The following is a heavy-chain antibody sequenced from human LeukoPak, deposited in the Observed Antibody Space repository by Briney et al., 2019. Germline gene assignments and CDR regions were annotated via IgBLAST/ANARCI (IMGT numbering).Heavy chain of an antibody. J-gene: IGHJ5*02. CDR3: ARAGAVRFLEWLPEISGTFDP. CDR1: GYTFTGYY. D-gene: IGHD3-3*01. CDR2: INPNSGGT. Sequence: GASVKVSCKASGYTFTGYYMHWVRQAPGQGLEWMGWINPNSGGTNYAQKFQGRVTMTRDTSISTAYMELSRLRSDDTAVYYCARAGAVRFLEWLPEISGTFDPWGQGTLVTVSS. V-gene: IGHV1-2*02.